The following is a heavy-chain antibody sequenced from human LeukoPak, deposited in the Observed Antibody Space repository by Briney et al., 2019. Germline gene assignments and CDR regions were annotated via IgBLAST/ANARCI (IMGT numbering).Heavy chain of an antibody. Sequence: GGSLRLSCAASGFTFSSFALSWVRQAPGKGLEWVSSISGSGGSTSYADSVKGRFTISRDNSKDTLYLQMNGLRAEDTAVYFCAKQSAGSAAWYSLHYDFWGQGTLVTVSS. D-gene: IGHD6-13*01. CDR3: AKQSAGSAAWYSLHYDF. CDR2: ISGSGGST. J-gene: IGHJ4*02. V-gene: IGHV3-23*01. CDR1: GFTFSSFA.